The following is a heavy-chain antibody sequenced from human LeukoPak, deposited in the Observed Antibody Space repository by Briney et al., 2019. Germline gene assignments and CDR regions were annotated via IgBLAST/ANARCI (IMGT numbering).Heavy chain of an antibody. Sequence: ESGPTLVNPTQTLTLTCTFSGFSLSTSGVGVGWIRQPPGKALEWLALIYWDDDRRYSPSLKSRLTITKDTSKNQVVLTMTNMDPVDTATYYCAHKYAVPAAVAPFYFDYWGQGTLDTVSS. CDR2: IYWDDDR. J-gene: IGHJ4*02. V-gene: IGHV2-5*02. CDR3: AHKYAVPAAVAPFYFDY. D-gene: IGHD2-2*01. CDR1: GFSLSTSGVG.